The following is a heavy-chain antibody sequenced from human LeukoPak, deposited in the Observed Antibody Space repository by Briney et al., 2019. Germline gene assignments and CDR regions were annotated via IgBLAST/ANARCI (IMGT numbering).Heavy chain of an antibody. Sequence: KTSETLSLTCTVSGGSISTYYWSWIRQSPGKGLEWIADISASGGTNYNPSLESRVTVSIDSSKNQFSLKLSSVTAADTAVFYCARSPHNSAWYEKWFDPWGQGTLVTVSS. CDR3: ARSPHNSAWYEKWFDP. V-gene: IGHV4-4*08. CDR1: GGSISTYY. CDR2: ISASGGT. D-gene: IGHD6-19*01. J-gene: IGHJ5*02.